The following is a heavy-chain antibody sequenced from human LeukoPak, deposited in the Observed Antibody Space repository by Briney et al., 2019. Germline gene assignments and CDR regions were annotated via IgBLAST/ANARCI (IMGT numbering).Heavy chain of an antibody. CDR1: GFTFSSYS. Sequence: GGSLRLSCAASGFTFSSYSMNWVRQAPGKGLEWVSSISSSSSYIYYADSVKGRFTISRDNAKNSLYLQMNSLRAEDTAVYYCARTDGYCSSTTCYSKLDYWGQGTLVTVSS. CDR3: ARTDGYCSSTTCYSKLDY. V-gene: IGHV3-21*01. J-gene: IGHJ4*02. D-gene: IGHD2-2*02. CDR2: ISSSSSYI.